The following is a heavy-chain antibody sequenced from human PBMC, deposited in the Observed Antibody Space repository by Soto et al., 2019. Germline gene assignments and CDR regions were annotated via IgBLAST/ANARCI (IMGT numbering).Heavy chain of an antibody. CDR1: GFTFSHYG. Sequence: GGSLRLSCAASGFTFSHYGMHWVRQAPAKGLEWVAIISYDETNKYYADSVKGRFTIARDNAKNTLSLQMSNLRPEDTAIYYCAKASGAYYSSYYNMAVWGQGTTVTVSS. V-gene: IGHV3-30*18. D-gene: IGHD2-21*02. J-gene: IGHJ6*02. CDR3: AKASGAYYSSYYNMAV. CDR2: ISYDETNK.